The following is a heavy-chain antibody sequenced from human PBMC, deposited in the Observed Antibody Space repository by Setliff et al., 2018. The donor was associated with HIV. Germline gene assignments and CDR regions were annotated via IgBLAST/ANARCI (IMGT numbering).Heavy chain of an antibody. J-gene: IGHJ3*02. D-gene: IGHD6-13*01. Sequence: GASVKVSCKASGDTFTDYYFHWLRQAPGQGLEWMGRINPNSGGTNYAQKFRGRVTMTRDTSISTTYMELSRLRSDDTAVYYCARDPGYKSTWYGVFDIWGQGTMVTVSS. CDR1: GDTFTDYY. CDR3: ARDPGYKSTWYGVFDI. CDR2: INPNSGGT. V-gene: IGHV1-2*06.